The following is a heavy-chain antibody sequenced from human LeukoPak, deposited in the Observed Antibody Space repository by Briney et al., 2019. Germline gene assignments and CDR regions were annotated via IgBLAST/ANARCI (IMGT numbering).Heavy chain of an antibody. D-gene: IGHD6-19*01. V-gene: IGHV4-39*07. Sequence: SETLSLTCTVSGGSISSSSYYWGWIRQPPGKGLEWIGSIYYSGSTYYNPSLKSRVTISVDTSKNQFSLKLSSVTAADTAVYYCASSWSRYSSGWYPIDYWGQGTLVTVSS. CDR3: ASSWSRYSSGWYPIDY. CDR1: GGSISSSSYY. J-gene: IGHJ4*02. CDR2: IYYSGST.